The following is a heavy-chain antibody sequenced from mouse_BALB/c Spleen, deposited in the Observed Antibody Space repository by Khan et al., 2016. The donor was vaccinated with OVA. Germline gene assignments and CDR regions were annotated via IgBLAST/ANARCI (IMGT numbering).Heavy chain of an antibody. CDR2: IDPENGDT. V-gene: IGHV14-1*02. Sequence: EVQLQQSGAELVRPGALVKLSCKASGFNIKDYYMHWVKQRPEQGLVWIGRIDPENGDTIYDPKFQGKASITSDTSSNTAYLQLSSLTSEDTAVYYCARDGDSAWFAYWGQGTLVTVSA. CDR3: ARDGDSAWFAY. J-gene: IGHJ3*01. D-gene: IGHD2-13*01. CDR1: GFNIKDYY.